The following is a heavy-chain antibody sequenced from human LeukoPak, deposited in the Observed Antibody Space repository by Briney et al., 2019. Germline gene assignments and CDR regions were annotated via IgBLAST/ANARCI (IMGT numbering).Heavy chain of an antibody. D-gene: IGHD1-26*01. V-gene: IGHV4-59*12. CDR2: IYYSGST. CDR1: GGSISGYY. J-gene: IGHJ4*02. CDR3: ARDLGGSYAY. Sequence: PSETLSLTCTVSGGSISGYYWSWIRQPPGKGLEWIGYIYYSGSTNYNPSLKSRVTMSVDTSKNQFSLKLSSVTAADTAVYYCARDLGGSYAYWGQGTLVTVSS.